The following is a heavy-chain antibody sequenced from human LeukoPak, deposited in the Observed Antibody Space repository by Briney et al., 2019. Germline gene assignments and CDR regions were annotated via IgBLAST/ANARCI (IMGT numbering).Heavy chain of an antibody. J-gene: IGHJ4*02. Sequence: GGSLRLSCAASGSTFSSYSMNWVRQAPGKGLEWVSSISSSSSYIYYADSVKSRFTISRDNAKNSLYLQMNSLRAEDTAVYYCAGYCSGGSCPDYWGQGTLVTVSS. CDR3: AGYCSGGSCPDY. D-gene: IGHD2-15*01. V-gene: IGHV3-21*01. CDR1: GSTFSSYS. CDR2: ISSSSSYI.